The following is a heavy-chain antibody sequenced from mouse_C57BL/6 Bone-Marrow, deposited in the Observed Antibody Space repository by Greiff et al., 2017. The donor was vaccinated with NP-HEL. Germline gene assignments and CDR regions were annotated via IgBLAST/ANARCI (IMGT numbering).Heavy chain of an antibody. V-gene: IGHV5-4*01. CDR1: GFTFSSYA. D-gene: IGHD1-1*01. J-gene: IGHJ4*01. CDR3: ARNYYGSSFRVDY. Sequence: DVQLVESGGGLVKPGGSLKLSCAASGFTFSSYAMSWVRQTPEKRLEWVATISDGGSYTYYPDNVKGRFTISRDNAKNNLYLQMSHLKSEDTAMYYCARNYYGSSFRVDYWGQGTSVTVSS. CDR2: ISDGGSYT.